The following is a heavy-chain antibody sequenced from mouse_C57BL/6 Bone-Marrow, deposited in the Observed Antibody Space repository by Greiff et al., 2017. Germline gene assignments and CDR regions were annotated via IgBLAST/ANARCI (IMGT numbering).Heavy chain of an antibody. J-gene: IGHJ2*01. Sequence: DVKLVESGGGLVKPGGSLKLSCAASGFTFSSYAMSWVRQTPEKRLEWVATISDGGSYTYYPDNVKGRFTISRDNAKNNLYLQMSHLKSEDTAMXYCARDAYYYGSSLYFDNWGQGTTRTVSS. CDR1: GFTFSSYA. D-gene: IGHD1-1*01. CDR3: ARDAYYYGSSLYFDN. V-gene: IGHV5-4*01. CDR2: ISDGGSYT.